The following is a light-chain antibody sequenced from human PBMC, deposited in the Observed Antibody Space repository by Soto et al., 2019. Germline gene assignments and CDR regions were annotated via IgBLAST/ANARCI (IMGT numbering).Light chain of an antibody. V-gene: IGLV2-8*01. CDR3: SSYGGSNHLI. CDR2: EVN. J-gene: IGLJ2*01. Sequence: QSALTQPPSASGSPGQSVTISCTGTSSDVGGYNYVSWYQQHPGKVPKLMIYEVNKRPSGVPDRFSGSKSGNTASLTVSGLQAEDEADYYCSSYGGSNHLIFGGGTKLTVL. CDR1: SSDVGGYNY.